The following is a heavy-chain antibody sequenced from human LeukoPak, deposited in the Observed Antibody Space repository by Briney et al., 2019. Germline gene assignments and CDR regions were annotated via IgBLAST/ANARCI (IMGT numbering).Heavy chain of an antibody. CDR3: ARVAHPSY. J-gene: IGHJ4*02. CDR1: GYTFTGYY. CDR2: INPDSGVT. Sequence: GASVKVSCKASGYTFTGYYMHWVRQAPGQGLEWMASINPDSGVTNTAQKFQGRVTGTSDASITTSYLDLTILTYDDTAVYFCARVAHPSYWGQGTLVTVSS. V-gene: IGHV1-2*02.